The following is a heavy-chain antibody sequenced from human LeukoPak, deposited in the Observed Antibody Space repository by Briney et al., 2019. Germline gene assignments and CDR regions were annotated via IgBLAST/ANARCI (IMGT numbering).Heavy chain of an antibody. CDR1: GGSISSYY. D-gene: IGHD3-10*01. CDR2: IYYSGST. J-gene: IGHJ4*02. CDR3: AKASSGSYLVY. Sequence: PSETLSLTCTVSGGSISSYYWSWIRQPPGKGLEWIGYIYYSGSTNYNPSLKSRVTISVDTSKNQFSLNLTSVTAADTAVYYCAKASSGSYLVYWGQGTLVTVSS. V-gene: IGHV4-59*12.